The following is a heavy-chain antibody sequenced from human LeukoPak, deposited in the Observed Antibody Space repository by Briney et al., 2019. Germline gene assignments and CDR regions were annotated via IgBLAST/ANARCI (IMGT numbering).Heavy chain of an antibody. J-gene: IGHJ4*02. Sequence: GGPLRLSCAASGFTFSSYAMSWVRQAPGKGLEWVSAISGSGGSTYYADSVKGRFTISRDNSKNTLYLQMNSLRAEDTAVYYCAKGLGYCSGGSCYVSFDYWGQGTLVTVSS. CDR1: GFTFSSYA. CDR2: ISGSGGST. D-gene: IGHD2-15*01. V-gene: IGHV3-23*01. CDR3: AKGLGYCSGGSCYVSFDY.